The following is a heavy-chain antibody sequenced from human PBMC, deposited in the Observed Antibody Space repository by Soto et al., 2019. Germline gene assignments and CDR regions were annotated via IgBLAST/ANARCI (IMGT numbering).Heavy chain of an antibody. CDR1: GFTFSNYA. V-gene: IGHV3-23*01. CDR2: ISGSGDST. CDR3: ATRPDYGWFDP. Sequence: EVQLLESGGGLVQPGGSLRLSCAASGFTFSNYAMRWVRQAPGKGLEWVSAISGSGDSTYYADSVKGRFTISRDNSTNTLYLQMNSLRVEDTAVYYCATRPDYGWFDPWGQGTLVTVSS. J-gene: IGHJ5*02. D-gene: IGHD4-17*01.